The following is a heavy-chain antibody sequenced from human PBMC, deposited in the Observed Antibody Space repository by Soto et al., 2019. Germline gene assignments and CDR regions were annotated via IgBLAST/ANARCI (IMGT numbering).Heavy chain of an antibody. CDR1: GGTFNNYG. CDR3: ARVGCSSTSCHASFDP. Sequence: KNLMASVKVSCKPSGGTFNNYGFSWVRQAPGQGLEWMGGIIPLFGIANYAQKFQGGVTITADKSTSTAYMELSSLRSEDTAVYYCARVGCSSTSCHASFDPWGQGTLVTVSS. J-gene: IGHJ5*02. V-gene: IGHV1-69*10. CDR2: IIPLFGIA. D-gene: IGHD2-2*01.